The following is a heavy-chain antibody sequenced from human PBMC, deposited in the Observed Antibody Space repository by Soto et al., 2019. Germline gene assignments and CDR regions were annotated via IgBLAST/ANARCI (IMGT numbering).Heavy chain of an antibody. CDR3: SGHTDIMATIRLGFYFDD. CDR1: GVTFRDYA. CDR2: IRSKANSYAT. J-gene: IGHJ4*02. Sequence: EVQLVESGGGLVQPGGSLKLSCTASGVTFRDYAMHWVRQTSGKGLEWVGHIRSKANSYATAYVASVKGRFTISRDESRNTAYLQMNSLKTEDTATYYCSGHTDIMATIRLGFYFDDWGQGTLVTVSS. V-gene: IGHV3-73*02. D-gene: IGHD5-12*01.